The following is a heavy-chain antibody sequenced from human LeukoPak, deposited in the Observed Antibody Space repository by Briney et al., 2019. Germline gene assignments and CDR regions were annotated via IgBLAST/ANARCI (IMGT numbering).Heavy chain of an antibody. CDR1: GYTFTSYD. J-gene: IGHJ4*02. CDR2: MNPNSGNT. Sequence: GASVKVSCKASGYTFTSYDINWVRQGTGQGLEWVGWMNPNSGNTGYAQKFQGRVTMTRNTSISTAYMELSSLRSEDTAVYYCARVGGDTVTNRYWGQGTLVTVSS. CDR3: ARVGGDTVTNRY. V-gene: IGHV1-8*01. D-gene: IGHD4-17*01.